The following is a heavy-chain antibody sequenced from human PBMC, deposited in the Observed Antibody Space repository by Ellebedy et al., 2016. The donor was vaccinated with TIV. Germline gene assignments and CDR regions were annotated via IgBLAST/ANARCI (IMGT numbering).Heavy chain of an antibody. CDR2: ISAYNGNT. V-gene: IGHV1-18*01. J-gene: IGHJ4*02. Sequence: AASVKVSCKASGYTFTSYGISWVRQAPGQGLEWMGWISAYNGNTNYAQKIQGRVTMTTDTSTSTAYMELRSLSSDDTALYYCARSAVDSLSYYWGQGTLVTVSS. CDR1: GYTFTSYG. CDR3: ARSAVDSLSYY. D-gene: IGHD3/OR15-3a*01.